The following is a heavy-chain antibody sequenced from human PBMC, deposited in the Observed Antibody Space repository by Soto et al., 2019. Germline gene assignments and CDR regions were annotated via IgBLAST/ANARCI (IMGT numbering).Heavy chain of an antibody. CDR1: GFTFSSYA. Sequence: GGSLRLSCAASGFTFSSYAMHWVRQAPGKGLEWVAVISYDGSNKYYADSVKGRFTISRDNSKNTLYLQMNSLRAEDTAVYYCARMPHRDFGVVIWGQGTLVTVSS. CDR3: ARMPHRDFGVVI. V-gene: IGHV3-30-3*01. D-gene: IGHD3-3*01. CDR2: ISYDGSNK. J-gene: IGHJ4*02.